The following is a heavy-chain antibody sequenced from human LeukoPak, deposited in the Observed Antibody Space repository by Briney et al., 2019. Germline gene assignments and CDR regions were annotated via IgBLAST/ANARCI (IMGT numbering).Heavy chain of an antibody. J-gene: IGHJ6*03. Sequence: PSETLSLTCTVSGGSISSSSYYWGWIRQPPGKGLEWIGSIYYSGSTYYNPSLKSRVTISVDTSKNQFSLKLSSVTAADTAVYYCARKQSRAASYYYYYYMDVWGKGTTVTVSS. CDR3: ARKQSRAASYYYYYYMDV. D-gene: IGHD2-15*01. V-gene: IGHV4-39*07. CDR1: GGSISSSSYY. CDR2: IYYSGST.